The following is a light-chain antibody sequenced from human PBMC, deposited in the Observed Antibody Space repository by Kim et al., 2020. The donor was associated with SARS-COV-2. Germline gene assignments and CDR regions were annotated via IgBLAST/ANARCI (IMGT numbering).Light chain of an antibody. J-gene: IGLJ3*02. CDR1: DSNIGSNT. CDR2: SNN. Sequence: QSVLSQPPSASGTPGQRVTISCFGSDSNIGSNTVNWYQQFPGTAPKLLIDSNNRRPSGVPDRVSGSKSGTSASLAISGLQSVDEADYYCATWDDSLDVWMFGGGTKLTVL. CDR3: ATWDDSLDVWM. V-gene: IGLV1-44*01.